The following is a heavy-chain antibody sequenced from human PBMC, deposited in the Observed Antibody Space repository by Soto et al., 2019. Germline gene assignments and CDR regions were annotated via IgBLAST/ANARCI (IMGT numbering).Heavy chain of an antibody. CDR2: IFYSGST. CDR1: NGSITNYY. J-gene: IGHJ4*02. CDR3: ASTRMIVAHFDY. D-gene: IGHD3-22*01. V-gene: IGHV4-59*08. Sequence: SETLSLTCTVSNGSITNYYWSWIRQPPGKGLEWVGYIFYSGSTNYNPSLKSRVTISVDTSKNQFSLKLSSVTAADTAVYYCASTRMIVAHFDYWGQGTLVTSPQ.